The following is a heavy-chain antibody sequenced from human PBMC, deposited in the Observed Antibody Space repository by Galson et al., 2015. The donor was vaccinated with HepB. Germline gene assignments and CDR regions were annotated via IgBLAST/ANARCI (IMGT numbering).Heavy chain of an antibody. J-gene: IGHJ4*02. CDR2: IWHDGSQI. CDR3: ARGGGAYGTFEYYFDY. Sequence: SLRLSCAVSGFVFSDYGMHWVRQAPGKGLEWVAVIWHDGSQISYSDSVQGRFTISGDNSQCTLFLHMTNLRAEDTALYFCARGGGAYGTFEYYFDYWGQGTLVTVSS. V-gene: IGHV3-33*01. CDR1: GFVFSDYG. D-gene: IGHD3-16*01.